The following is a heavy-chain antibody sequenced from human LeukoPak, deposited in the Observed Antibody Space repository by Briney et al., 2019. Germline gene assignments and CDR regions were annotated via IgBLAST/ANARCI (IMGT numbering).Heavy chain of an antibody. CDR3: TRAGGGTSWSPAFFDY. J-gene: IGHJ4*02. Sequence: GGSLRLSCTASGFTFGDYAMSWVRQAPGKGLEWVGFIRSKAYGGTTEYAASVKGRFTISRDDSKSIAYLQMNSLKTEDTAVYYCTRAGGGTSWSPAFFDYWGQGTLVTVSS. V-gene: IGHV3-49*04. CDR2: IRSKAYGGTT. CDR1: GFTFGDYA. D-gene: IGHD6-13*01.